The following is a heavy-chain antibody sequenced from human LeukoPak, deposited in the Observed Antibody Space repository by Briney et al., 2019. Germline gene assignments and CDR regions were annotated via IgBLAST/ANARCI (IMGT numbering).Heavy chain of an antibody. CDR3: ARVGLGYCSSTSCFDAFDI. CDR2: IYTSGST. Sequence: SQTLSLTCTVSGGSISSGSYYWSWIRQPAGKGLEWIGSIYTSGSTNYNPSLKSRVTISVDTSKNQFSLKLSSVTAADTAVYYCARVGLGYCSSTSCFDAFDIWGQGIMVTVSS. V-gene: IGHV4-61*02. D-gene: IGHD2-2*01. CDR1: GGSISSGSYY. J-gene: IGHJ3*02.